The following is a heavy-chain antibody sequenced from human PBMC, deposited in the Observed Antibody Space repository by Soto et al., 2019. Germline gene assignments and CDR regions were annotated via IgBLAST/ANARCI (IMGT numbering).Heavy chain of an antibody. CDR2: INPNSGGT. Sequence: ASVKVSCKASGGAFSSYAISWVRQAPGQGLEWMGWINPNSGGTNYAQKFQGRVTMTRDTSISTAYMELSRLRSDDTAVYYCARELRLGELSFFDYWGQGTLVTVSS. V-gene: IGHV1-2*02. CDR3: ARELRLGELSFFDY. J-gene: IGHJ4*02. D-gene: IGHD3-16*02. CDR1: GGAFSSYA.